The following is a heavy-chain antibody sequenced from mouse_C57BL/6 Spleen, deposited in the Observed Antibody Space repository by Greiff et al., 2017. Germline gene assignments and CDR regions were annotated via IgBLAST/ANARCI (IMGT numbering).Heavy chain of an antibody. CDR1: GYSITSGYY. CDR2: ISYDGSN. Sequence: ESGPGLVKPSQSLSLTCSVTGYSITSGYYWNWIRQFPGNKLEWMGYISYDGSNNYNPSLKNRISITRDTSKNQFFLKLNSVTTEDTATYYCAREGTYDGYQPYYFDYWGQGTTLTVSS. D-gene: IGHD2-3*01. J-gene: IGHJ2*01. CDR3: AREGTYDGYQPYYFDY. V-gene: IGHV3-6*01.